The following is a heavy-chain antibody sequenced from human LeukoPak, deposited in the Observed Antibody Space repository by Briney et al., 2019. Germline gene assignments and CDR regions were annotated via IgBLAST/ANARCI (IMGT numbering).Heavy chain of an antibody. CDR3: ARGSYDSSDFEYFHH. CDR1: EYTFTGNY. D-gene: IGHD3-22*01. J-gene: IGHJ1*01. Sequence: GASVKVSCKASEYTFTGNYMHWVRQAPGQGLEWMGWINPNSGGTNYAQKFQGRVTMTRDTSISTAYMELNRLRSDDTAAYYCARGSYDSSDFEYFHHWGQGTLVTVSS. CDR2: INPNSGGT. V-gene: IGHV1-2*02.